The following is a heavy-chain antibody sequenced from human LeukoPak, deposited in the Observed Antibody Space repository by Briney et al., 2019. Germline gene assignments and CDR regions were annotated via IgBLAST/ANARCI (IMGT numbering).Heavy chain of an antibody. V-gene: IGHV4-59*01. J-gene: IGHJ4*02. CDR1: GGSIGTYY. CDR3: ARDRDSSGYYSGFDY. Sequence: SETLSLTCIVSGGSIGTYYWSWIRQSPGTGLEWIGYIDYTGSTNYNPSLKSRVTISVDTSKDQFSLKLSSVTSADTAVYYCARDRDSSGYYSGFDYWGQGILVTVSS. CDR2: IDYTGST. D-gene: IGHD3-22*01.